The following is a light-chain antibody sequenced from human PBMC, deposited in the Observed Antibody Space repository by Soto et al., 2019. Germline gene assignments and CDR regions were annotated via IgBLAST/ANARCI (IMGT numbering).Light chain of an antibody. Sequence: EIVLTQSPGTLSLSPGERATLSCRASQSVSSRYLAWYQQKPGQAPRLLIYGASSRATGIPDRFSGSGSGTDFTLTSSRLEPEDFAVYYCQQYGTSPPFTFGPGTKVDIK. V-gene: IGKV3-20*01. CDR3: QQYGTSPPFT. J-gene: IGKJ3*01. CDR1: QSVSSRY. CDR2: GAS.